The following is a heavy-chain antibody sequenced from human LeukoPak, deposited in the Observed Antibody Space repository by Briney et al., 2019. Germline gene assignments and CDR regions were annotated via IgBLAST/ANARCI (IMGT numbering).Heavy chain of an antibody. CDR3: AKDRALWRLQYYFDY. CDR2: IRYDGTNK. D-gene: IGHD6-25*01. J-gene: IGHJ4*02. CDR1: GFTFSTYG. V-gene: IGHV3-30*02. Sequence: GGSLRLSCVASGFTFSTYGMHWVRQAPGKGLEWVTFIRYDGTNKYYAGSVKGRFTISRDNSKNTLYLQMNSLRAEDTAVYYCAKDRALWRLQYYFDYWGQGTLVTVSS.